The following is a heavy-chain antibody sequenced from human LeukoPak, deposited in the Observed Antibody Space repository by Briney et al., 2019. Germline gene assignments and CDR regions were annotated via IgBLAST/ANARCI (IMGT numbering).Heavy chain of an antibody. CDR2: FDPEDGET. CDR3: ATARPYCSSTSCYGLDY. D-gene: IGHD2-2*01. J-gene: IGHJ4*02. CDR1: GYTLTELS. Sequence: SVKVSCKVSGYTLTELSMHWVRQAPGKGLEWMGGFDPEDGETIYAQKFQGRVTMTEDTSTDTAYMELSSLRSEDTAVYYCATARPYCSSTSCYGLDYWGQGTLVTVSS. V-gene: IGHV1-24*01.